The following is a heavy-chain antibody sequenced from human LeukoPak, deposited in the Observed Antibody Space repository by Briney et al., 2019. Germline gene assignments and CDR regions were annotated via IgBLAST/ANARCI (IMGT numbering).Heavy chain of an antibody. CDR3: STGGIVVVVAAPFDY. J-gene: IGHJ4*02. CDR1: GFTFINAW. D-gene: IGHD2-15*01. CDR2: IKPKSDGGTT. Sequence: GGSLRLSCAASGFTFINAWMSWVRQTPGKGLEWVGRIKPKSDGGTTDYAAPVKGRFTISRDDSKNTLYLHMNSLKTEDTGVYYCSTGGIVVVVAAPFDYWGQGTLVTVSS. V-gene: IGHV3-15*01.